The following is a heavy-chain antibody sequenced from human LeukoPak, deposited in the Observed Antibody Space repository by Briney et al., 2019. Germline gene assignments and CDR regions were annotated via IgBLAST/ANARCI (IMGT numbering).Heavy chain of an antibody. J-gene: IGHJ4*02. CDR3: ARLVGATNRYYFDY. Sequence: GSLRLSCAASGFTFSSYAMHLVRQAPGKGLEWVAVISYDGSNKYYADSVKGRFTISGGNSKNTLYLQMNSLRAEDTAVYYCARLVGATNRYYFDYWGQGTLVTVSS. CDR1: GFTFSSYA. CDR2: ISYDGSNK. V-gene: IGHV3-30-3*01. D-gene: IGHD1-26*01.